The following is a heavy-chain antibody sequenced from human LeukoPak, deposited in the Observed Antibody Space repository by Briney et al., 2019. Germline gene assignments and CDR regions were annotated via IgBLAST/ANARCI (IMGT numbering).Heavy chain of an antibody. D-gene: IGHD6-13*01. CDR2: ISAYNGNT. CDR3: ARAIAAAATGDY. J-gene: IGHJ4*02. CDR1: GYAFTSYG. V-gene: IGHV1-18*01. Sequence: GASVKLSCKSSGYAFTSYGISWVRQGPGQGLEWMGWISAYNGNTNHAQKFQGRVTMTTDTSTSTAYMELRSLRSDDTAVYYCARAIAAAATGDYWGQGTLVTVSS.